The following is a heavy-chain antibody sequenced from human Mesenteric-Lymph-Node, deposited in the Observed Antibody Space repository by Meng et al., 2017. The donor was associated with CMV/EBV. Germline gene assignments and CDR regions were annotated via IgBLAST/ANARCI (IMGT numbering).Heavy chain of an antibody. CDR2: IWYDGSNK. CDR1: GFTFSTYG. V-gene: IGHV3-33*06. J-gene: IGHJ4*02. D-gene: IGHD6-19*01. Sequence: GESLKISCAASGFTFSTYGMHWVRQAPGKGLEWVAVIWYDGSNKYYADSVKGRFTISRDNSKSTLYLQMNSLRAEDTAVYYCAKDRGIAVAGTALDYWGQGTLVTVS. CDR3: AKDRGIAVAGTALDY.